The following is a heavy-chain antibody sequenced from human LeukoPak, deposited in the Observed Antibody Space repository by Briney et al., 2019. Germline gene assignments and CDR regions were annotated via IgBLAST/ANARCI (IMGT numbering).Heavy chain of an antibody. J-gene: IGHJ4*02. CDR2: IGYDGSNK. V-gene: IGHV3-33*06. CDR3: AKGPRPDISVAHTVEN. D-gene: IGHD6-19*01. CDR1: GLTFSNFG. Sequence: GGSLRLSCAASGLTFSNFGMHWVRQAPGKGLEWVAVIGYDGSNKYYGDSVKGRFTISRDNSKNSLYLQMNNVRVEDTAVYYCAKGPRPDISVAHTVENWGQGTLVTVSS.